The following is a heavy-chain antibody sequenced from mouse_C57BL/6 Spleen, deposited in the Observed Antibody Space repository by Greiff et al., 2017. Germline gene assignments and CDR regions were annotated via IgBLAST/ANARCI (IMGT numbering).Heavy chain of an antibody. D-gene: IGHD2-3*01. J-gene: IGHJ1*03. V-gene: IGHV1-52*01. CDR2: IDPSDSET. CDR1: GYTFTSYW. CDR3: ARDDAPRGNFDD. Sequence: QVQLQQPGAELVRPGSSVKLSCKASGYTFTSYWMHWVKQRPIQGLEWIGNIDPSDSETHYNQKFKDKATLTVDKSSSTAYMQLSSLTSEDSAVYYCARDDAPRGNFDDWGTGTTVTVSS.